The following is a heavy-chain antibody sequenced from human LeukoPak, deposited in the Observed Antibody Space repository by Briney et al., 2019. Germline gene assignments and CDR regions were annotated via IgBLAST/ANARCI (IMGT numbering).Heavy chain of an antibody. CDR3: ARGGLLWFGESFDY. CDR1: GFTFSSYA. V-gene: IGHV3-64*01. J-gene: IGHJ4*02. Sequence: GGSLRLSCAASGFTFSSYAMHWVRQAPGKGLEYVSAISSNGGSTYYANSVKGRFTISRDNSKNTLYFQMGSLRAEDMAVYYCARGGLLWFGESFDYWGQGTLVTVSS. D-gene: IGHD3-10*01. CDR2: ISSNGGST.